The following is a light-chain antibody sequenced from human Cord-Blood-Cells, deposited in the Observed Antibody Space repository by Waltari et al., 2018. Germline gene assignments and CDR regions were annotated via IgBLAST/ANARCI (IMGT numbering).Light chain of an antibody. J-gene: IGLJ1*01. CDR2: EVS. Sequence: PGQSITISCTGTSSDVGGYNYVSWYQQHPGKAPKLMIYEVSNRPSGVSNRFSGSKSGNTASLPISGLQAEDEADYYCSSYTSSSTYVFGTGTKVTVL. CDR3: SSYTSSSTYV. CDR1: SSDVGGYNY. V-gene: IGLV2-14*01.